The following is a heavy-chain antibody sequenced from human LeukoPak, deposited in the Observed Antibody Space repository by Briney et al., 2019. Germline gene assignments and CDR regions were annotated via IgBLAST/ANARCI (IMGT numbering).Heavy chain of an antibody. Sequence: PSETLSLTCSVSSTTISGYYWSWIRQSPGKGLEWIGYIYNSVNTDYNPSLTSRVTISLDTSENQLSLILRSVTAADTAVYYCARHLQWLVRDAFDLWGQGTMVSVSS. D-gene: IGHD6-19*01. CDR3: ARHLQWLVRDAFDL. V-gene: IGHV4-59*08. CDR2: IYNSVNT. J-gene: IGHJ3*01. CDR1: STTISGYY.